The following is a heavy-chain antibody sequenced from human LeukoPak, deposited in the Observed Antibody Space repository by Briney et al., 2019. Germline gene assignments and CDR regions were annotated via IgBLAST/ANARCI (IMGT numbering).Heavy chain of an antibody. CDR3: ARDAGGVFDY. CDR1: GFSFGSYW. D-gene: IGHD3-3*01. CDR2: IKKDGSEK. V-gene: IGHV3-7*05. Sequence: GGSLRLSCAASGFSFGSYWMSWVRQPPGKGLEWVANIKKDGSEKYYVDSVKGRFTISRDNAKNSLYLQMNSLRAEDTAVYYCARDAGGVFDYWGQGTLVTVSS. J-gene: IGHJ4*02.